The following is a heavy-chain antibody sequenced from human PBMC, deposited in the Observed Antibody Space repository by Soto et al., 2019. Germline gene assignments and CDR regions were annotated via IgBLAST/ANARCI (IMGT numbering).Heavy chain of an antibody. V-gene: IGHV1-46*01. CDR3: VRLVGASRSWFGP. CDR2: VNPSDGSA. J-gene: IGHJ5*02. D-gene: IGHD1-26*01. Sequence: ASVKVSCKASGYTFPSYNLHWVRQAPGQGLEWMGVVNPSDGSANYAQKFQGRVTMTRDTSTSTVYMELSSLTFEDTAVYYCVRLVGASRSWFGPWGQGTLVTVSS. CDR1: GYTFPSYN.